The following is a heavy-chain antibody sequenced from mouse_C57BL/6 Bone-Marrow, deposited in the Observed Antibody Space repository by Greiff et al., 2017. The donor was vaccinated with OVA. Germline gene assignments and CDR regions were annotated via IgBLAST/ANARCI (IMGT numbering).Heavy chain of an antibody. V-gene: IGHV1-64*01. CDR3: ARLWLRRGGDY. CDR1: GYTFTSYW. CDR2: IHPNSGST. D-gene: IGHD2-2*01. Sequence: QVQLQQPGAELVKPGASVKLSCKASGYTFTSYWMHWVKQRPGQGLEWIGMIHPNSGSTNYNEKFKSKATLTVDQSSNTAYMQLSSLTSEDSAVYYCARLWLRRGGDYWGQGTTLTVSS. J-gene: IGHJ2*01.